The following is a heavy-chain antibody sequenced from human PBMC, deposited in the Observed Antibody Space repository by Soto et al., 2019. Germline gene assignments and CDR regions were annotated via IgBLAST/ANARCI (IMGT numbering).Heavy chain of an antibody. J-gene: IGHJ5*02. CDR2: IWYDGSEK. Sequence: QVQLVESGGGVVQPGRSLRLSCEGSGFTFRNHGMHWIRQSPGKGLEWLAVIWYDGSEKYYADSVKGRFTISRDNSKNTLYLQMNSLTVDDTAIYYCARWSNNKVVDPWGQGTVVTVS. CDR3: ARWSNNKVVDP. V-gene: IGHV3-33*01. D-gene: IGHD1-1*01. CDR1: GFTFRNHG.